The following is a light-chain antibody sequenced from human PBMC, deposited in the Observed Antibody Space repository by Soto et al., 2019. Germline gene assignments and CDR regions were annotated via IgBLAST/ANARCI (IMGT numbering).Light chain of an antibody. J-gene: IGKJ2*01. V-gene: IGKV1-5*03. CDR2: KAS. CDR1: QSISSW. Sequence: DIQMTQSPSTLSASVGDRVTITCRASQSISSWLAWYQQKPGKAPKLLIYKASTLESGVPSRFGGSGSGTEFTLTISSXQPDDFATYYCQQYNSYTYTFGQGTKVDIK. CDR3: QQYNSYTYT.